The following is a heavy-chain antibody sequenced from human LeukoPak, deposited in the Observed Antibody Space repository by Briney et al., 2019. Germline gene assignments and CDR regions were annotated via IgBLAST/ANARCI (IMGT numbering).Heavy chain of an antibody. J-gene: IGHJ5*02. V-gene: IGHV4-4*09. CDR3: ARGISWFDP. D-gene: IGHD2-15*01. CDR1: GGSTSSYY. CDR2: IYTSGST. Sequence: SETLSLTCTVSGGSTSSYYWSWIRHPPGKGLEWIGYIYTSGSTNYNPSLKSRVTISVDTSKNQFSLKLSSVTAADTAVYYCARGISWFDPWGQGTLVTVSS.